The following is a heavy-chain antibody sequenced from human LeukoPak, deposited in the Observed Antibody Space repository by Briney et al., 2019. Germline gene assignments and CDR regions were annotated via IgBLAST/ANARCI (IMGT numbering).Heavy chain of an antibody. V-gene: IGHV3-48*03. CDR1: GFTFSSYE. Sequence: TGGSLRLSCAASGFTFSSYEMNWVRQAREKGLEWVSYISGSGSTMYCADSVKGRFTISRDNAKNSLYLQMNSLRAEDTAVYYCAREEWEFDYWGQGTLVTVSS. CDR3: AREEWEFDY. CDR2: ISGSGSTM. D-gene: IGHD1-26*01. J-gene: IGHJ4*02.